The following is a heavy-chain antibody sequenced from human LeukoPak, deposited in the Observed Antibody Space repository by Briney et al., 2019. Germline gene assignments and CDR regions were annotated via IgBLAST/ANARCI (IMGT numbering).Heavy chain of an antibody. Sequence: GGSLRLSCVASGFTFSIYAISWVRQAPGKRMEWVSTFSGTSDNTYYADSVKGRFTISRDNSKNTLYLQMHSLRAEDTAVYYCAKRVSRPQYFFDYWGQGTLVTVSS. CDR1: GFTFSIYA. J-gene: IGHJ4*02. D-gene: IGHD6-19*01. CDR3: AKRVSRPQYFFDY. CDR2: FSGTSDNT. V-gene: IGHV3-23*01.